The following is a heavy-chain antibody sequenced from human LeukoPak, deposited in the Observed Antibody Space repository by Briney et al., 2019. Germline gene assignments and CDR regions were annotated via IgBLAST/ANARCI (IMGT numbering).Heavy chain of an antibody. V-gene: IGHV1-18*01. CDR3: ARGASFDWPNWFDP. CDR1: GYTFTGYG. CDR2: ISAYNGIT. J-gene: IGHJ5*02. D-gene: IGHD3-9*01. Sequence: ASVKVSCKASGYTFTGYGISWVRQAPGQGLEWMGWISAYNGITNYAQKLQGRVTMTTDTSTSTAYMELRSLRSDDTAVYYCARGASFDWPNWFDPWGQGTLVTVSS.